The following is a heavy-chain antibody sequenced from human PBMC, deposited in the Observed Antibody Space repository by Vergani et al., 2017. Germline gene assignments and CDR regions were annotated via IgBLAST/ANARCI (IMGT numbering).Heavy chain of an antibody. V-gene: IGHV3-7*01. Sequence: EVQLVESGGGLVQPGGSLRLSCAASGFSLSRFWMSWFRPAPERGLECVARISPDGSATSYVDSVKGRFTISRDNTKNSLSLQMSGLRVGDTAVYYCARCLGFGELCNWFDPGGQGTLVTVSS. J-gene: IGHJ5*02. CDR2: ISPDGSAT. D-gene: IGHD3-10*01. CDR1: GFSLSRFW. CDR3: ARCLGFGELCNWFDP.